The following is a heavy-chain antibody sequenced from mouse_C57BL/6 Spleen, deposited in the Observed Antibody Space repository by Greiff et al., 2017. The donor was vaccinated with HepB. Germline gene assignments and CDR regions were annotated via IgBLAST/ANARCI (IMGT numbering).Heavy chain of an antibody. J-gene: IGHJ1*03. CDR2: ISGGGGNT. CDR1: GFTFSSYT. Sequence: EVQLVESGGGLVKPGGSLKLSCAASGFTFSSYTMSWVRQTPEKRLEWVATISGGGGNTYYPDSVKGRFTISRDNAKNPLYLRMSSLRSEDTALYYCARRSNYRYFDVWGTGTTVTVSS. D-gene: IGHD2-5*01. V-gene: IGHV5-9*01. CDR3: ARRSNYRYFDV.